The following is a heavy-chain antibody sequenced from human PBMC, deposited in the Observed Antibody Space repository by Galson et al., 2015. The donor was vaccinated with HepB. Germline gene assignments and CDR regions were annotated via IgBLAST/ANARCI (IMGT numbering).Heavy chain of an antibody. CDR2: IRSKAYGGTT. CDR1: GFTFGDYT. D-gene: IGHD3-10*01. Sequence: SLRLSCAASGFTFGDYTVSWFRQAPGKGLEGVGFIRSKAYGGTTEYAASVKVRFTISRADSKSIAYLQMNSLKSDDTAVYYCTRDRVGGSSGIGLFGDYYYGMDVWGQGTTVTVSS. CDR3: TRDRVGGSSGIGLFGDYYYGMDV. J-gene: IGHJ6*02. V-gene: IGHV3-49*03.